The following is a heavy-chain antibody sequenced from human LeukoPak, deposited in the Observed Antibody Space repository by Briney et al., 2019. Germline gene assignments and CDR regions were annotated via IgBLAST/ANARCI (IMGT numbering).Heavy chain of an antibody. V-gene: IGHV3-48*03. CDR3: ARGGGGQWLVYFDY. CDR2: ISSSGSTI. Sequence: GGSLRLSCAASGFTFSSYEMNWVRQAPGKGLEWVSYISSSGSTIYYADSVKGRFTISRDNAKNSLYLQMNNLRAEDTAVYYCARGGGGQWLVYFDYWGQGTLVTVSS. J-gene: IGHJ4*02. D-gene: IGHD6-19*01. CDR1: GFTFSSYE.